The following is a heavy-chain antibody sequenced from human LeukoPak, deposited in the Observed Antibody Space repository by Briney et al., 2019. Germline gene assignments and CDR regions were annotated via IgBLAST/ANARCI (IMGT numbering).Heavy chain of an antibody. CDR3: AKGIGGGGGYSSKVDY. V-gene: IGHV4-59*01. J-gene: IGHJ4*02. D-gene: IGHD4-23*01. CDR2: IYYSGST. CDR1: GGSISSYY. Sequence: SETLSLTCTVSGGSISSYYWSWIRQPPGKGLEWIGYIYYSGSTNYNPSLKSRVTISVDTSKNQFSLKLSSGTAADTAVYYCAKGIGGGGGYSSKVDYWGQGTLVTVSS.